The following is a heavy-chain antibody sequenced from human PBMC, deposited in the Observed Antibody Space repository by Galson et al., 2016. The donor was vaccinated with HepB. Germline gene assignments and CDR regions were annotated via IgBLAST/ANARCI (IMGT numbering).Heavy chain of an antibody. Sequence: PALVKPTQTLTLTCTVSGFSLNNAKMGVSWIRQPPGKALEWLAHIFSNDEKFYSASLKSRLTISKDTSNSQVVLTLTNLNPIDTATYYCARMEYGNYLDYWGQGTLVTVSS. D-gene: IGHD4-17*01. CDR1: GFSLNNAKMG. V-gene: IGHV2-26*01. CDR2: IFSNDEK. J-gene: IGHJ4*02. CDR3: ARMEYGNYLDY.